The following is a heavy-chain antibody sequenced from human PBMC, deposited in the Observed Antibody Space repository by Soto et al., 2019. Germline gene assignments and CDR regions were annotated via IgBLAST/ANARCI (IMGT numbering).Heavy chain of an antibody. J-gene: IGHJ2*01. CDR3: ARGRGDGYNQHWYFDL. CDR2: INHCGST. CDR1: GGSFSGCY. Sequence: QVHLQQWGAGLLKPSETLSPTSAVYGGSFSGCYWSWIRQPPGKGQGWIGAINHCGSTKYNPSYKSRVSISVGTSNNQFSRKLSSVTAADTAVYYCARGRGDGYNQHWYFDLWGRGTLVTVSS. V-gene: IGHV4-34*01. D-gene: IGHD3-10*01.